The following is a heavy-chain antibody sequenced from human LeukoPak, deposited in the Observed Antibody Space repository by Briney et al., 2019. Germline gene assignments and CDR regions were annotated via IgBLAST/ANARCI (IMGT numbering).Heavy chain of an antibody. CDR3: ARGLMTYCGGDCYWNAFDI. CDR2: IYYSGST. D-gene: IGHD2-21*02. CDR1: GGSISSYY. J-gene: IGHJ3*02. V-gene: IGHV4-59*01. Sequence: KPSETLSLTCTVSGGSISSYYWSWIRQPPGKGLEWIGYIYYSGSTNYNPSLKSRVTISVDTSKNQFSLKLSSVTAADTAVYYCARGLMTYCGGDCYWNAFDIWGQGTMVTVSS.